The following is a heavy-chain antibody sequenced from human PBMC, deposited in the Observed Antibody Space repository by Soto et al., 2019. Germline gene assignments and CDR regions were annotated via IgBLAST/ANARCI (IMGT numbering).Heavy chain of an antibody. CDR3: ARPTQYCSAGTCYSCASDY. CDR1: GFTFSDYY. Sequence: QVHLVETGGGLVRPGGSLRLSCAATGFTFSDYYMSWIRQAPGKGLEWLADISKTAGTVHYADSVKGRFSISRDNARNSLFLQLNSLRVEDTAVYYCARPTQYCSAGTCYSCASDYWGQGTLVTVSS. D-gene: IGHD2-15*01. CDR2: ISKTAGTV. V-gene: IGHV3-11*01. J-gene: IGHJ4*02.